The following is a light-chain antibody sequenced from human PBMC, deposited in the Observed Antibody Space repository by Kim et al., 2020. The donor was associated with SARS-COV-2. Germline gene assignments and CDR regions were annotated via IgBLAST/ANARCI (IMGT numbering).Light chain of an antibody. CDR2: KAS. V-gene: IGKV1-5*03. Sequence: ASVGDRVTITCRASQSISSWLAWYQQKPGKAPKLLIYKASSLESGVPSRFSGSGSGTEFTLTISSLQPDDFATYYCQQYNSYPVTFGQGTKLEI. CDR1: QSISSW. CDR3: QQYNSYPVT. J-gene: IGKJ2*01.